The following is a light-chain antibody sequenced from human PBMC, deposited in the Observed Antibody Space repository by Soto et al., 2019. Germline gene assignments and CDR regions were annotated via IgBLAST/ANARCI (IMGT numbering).Light chain of an antibody. Sequence: EIVMTQSPATLSVSPGERATLSCRSSQSVSSNLPWYQQKPGQAPRLLIYGASPRATGIPARFSGSGSGTEFTLTISRLQSEDFAVYYCLQYNNWPPDTFGQGTKVDIK. CDR2: GAS. V-gene: IGKV3-15*01. CDR3: LQYNNWPPDT. J-gene: IGKJ2*01. CDR1: QSVSSN.